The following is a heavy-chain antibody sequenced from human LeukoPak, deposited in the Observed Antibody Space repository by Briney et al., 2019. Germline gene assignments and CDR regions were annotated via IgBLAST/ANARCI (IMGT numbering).Heavy chain of an antibody. V-gene: IGHV3-7*01. CDR3: ARAPYGENY. D-gene: IGHD4-17*01. CDR2: IKEDGSEK. J-gene: IGHJ4*02. CDR1: GFTFSTYW. Sequence: PGGSLRPSCAASGFTFSTYWMIWVRQAPGKGLEWVANIKEDGSEKYYVDSVKGRFTISRDNAKNSLYPQMNSLRVEDTAVYYCARAPYGENYWGQGTLVTVSS.